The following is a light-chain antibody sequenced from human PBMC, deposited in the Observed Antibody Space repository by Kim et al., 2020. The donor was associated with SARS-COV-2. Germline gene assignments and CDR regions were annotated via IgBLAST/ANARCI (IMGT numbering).Light chain of an antibody. J-gene: IGLJ2*01. CDR2: RDN. CDR3: ASWDDSLSGMV. CDR1: ASNIGGNY. Sequence: QSVLTQPPSVSATPGQRVTISCTGSASNIGGNYVFWYQQVPPTAPKLLIFRDNLRPSGVPDRFSGSKSGTSASLAISGLRSEDDGDFYCASWDDSLSGMVFGGGTQLT. V-gene: IGLV1-47*01.